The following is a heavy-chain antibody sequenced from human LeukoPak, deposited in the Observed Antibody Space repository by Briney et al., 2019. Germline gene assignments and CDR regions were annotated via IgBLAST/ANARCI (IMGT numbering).Heavy chain of an antibody. CDR3: ANSDSSGYYEY. Sequence: GGSLRLSYVASGFTFSSYGMHWVRQAPGKGLEWVAVISYHGSDKYYPDSVKGRFTISRDNSKNTLYLQMNSLRVEDTAVYYCANSDSSGYYEYWGQGTLVTVSS. J-gene: IGHJ4*02. D-gene: IGHD3-22*01. CDR1: GFTFSSYG. CDR2: ISYHGSDK. V-gene: IGHV3-30*18.